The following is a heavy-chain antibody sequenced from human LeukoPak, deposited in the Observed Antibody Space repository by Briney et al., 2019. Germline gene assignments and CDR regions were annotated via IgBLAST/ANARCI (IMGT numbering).Heavy chain of an antibody. CDR2: IYYSGST. D-gene: IGHD2-2*01. CDR1: GGTISSSSYY. Sequence: SETLSLTCTVSGGTISSSSYYWGWIRQPPGKGLEWIGSIYYSGSTYYNPSLKSRVTISVDTSKNQFSLKLSSVTAADTAVYYCARDSGYQRYGMDVWGQGTTVTVSS. CDR3: ARDSGYQRYGMDV. J-gene: IGHJ6*02. V-gene: IGHV4-39*07.